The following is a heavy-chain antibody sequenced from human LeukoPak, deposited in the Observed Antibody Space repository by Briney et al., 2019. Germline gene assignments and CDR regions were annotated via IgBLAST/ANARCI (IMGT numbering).Heavy chain of an antibody. V-gene: IGHV1-2*02. CDR3: AREGRAAADTIWFDP. Sequence: ASVKVSCKASGYTFTDYYIHWVRQAPGQGLEWMGWINPNSGGTTYAQKFQGRVSMTRDSSISTTYMELRRLTSDDTAVFYCAREGRAAADTIWFDPWGQGTLVTVS. D-gene: IGHD6-13*01. CDR1: GYTFTDYY. J-gene: IGHJ5*02. CDR2: INPNSGGT.